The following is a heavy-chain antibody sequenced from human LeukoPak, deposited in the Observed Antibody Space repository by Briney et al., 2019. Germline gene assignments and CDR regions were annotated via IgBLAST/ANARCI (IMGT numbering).Heavy chain of an antibody. V-gene: IGHV1-18*01. Sequence: ASVKVSCKASGYTFTSYGISWVRQAPGQGLEWMGWISAYNGNTNYAQKLQGRVTMTTDTSTSTAYMELRSLRSDDTAVYYCARGGCGYSYGPACYYYMDVWGKGTTVTVSS. CDR2: ISAYNGNT. D-gene: IGHD5-18*01. CDR1: GYTFTSYG. J-gene: IGHJ6*03. CDR3: ARGGCGYSYGPACYYYMDV.